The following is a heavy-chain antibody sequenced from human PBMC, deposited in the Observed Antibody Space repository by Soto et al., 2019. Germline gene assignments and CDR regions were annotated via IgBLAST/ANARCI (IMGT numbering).Heavy chain of an antibody. CDR3: ARERAAATFWFDP. D-gene: IGHD6-13*01. CDR2: INPNSGGT. Sequence: QVQLVQSGAEVKKPGASVKVSCKASGYTFTGYYMHWVRQAPGQGLEGMGWINPNSGGTNYAQKFQGWVTMTRDTSISTAYMELSRLRSDDTAVYYCARERAAATFWFDPWGQGTLVTVSS. V-gene: IGHV1-2*04. J-gene: IGHJ5*02. CDR1: GYTFTGYY.